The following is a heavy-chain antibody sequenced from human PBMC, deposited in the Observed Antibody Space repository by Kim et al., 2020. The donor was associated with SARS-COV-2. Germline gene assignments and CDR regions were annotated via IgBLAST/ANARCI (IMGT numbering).Heavy chain of an antibody. D-gene: IGHD1-26*01. CDR3: ARDATSGIDS. Sequence: GGSLRLSCAMSGFTSSRYGMHWVRQASGKGLEWVTYIGSRGSDTYYADSVKGRFTVSRDNSKNTLFLQMNSLRVEDTAVYFCARDATSGIDSWGQGTLVTVSS. CDR1: GFTSSRYG. CDR2: IGSRGSDT. J-gene: IGHJ4*02. V-gene: IGHV3-33*01.